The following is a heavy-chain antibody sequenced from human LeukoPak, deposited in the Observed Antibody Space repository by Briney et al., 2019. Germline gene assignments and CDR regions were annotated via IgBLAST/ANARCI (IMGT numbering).Heavy chain of an antibody. Sequence: SETLSLTCAVSGYPISSDYYWGWIRQPSGKGLEWIGSIYQSVSTYYNPSLKSRVTISVDTSKNQFSLKLSSVTAADTAVYFCARNKSTVTTSRHDAFDIWGQGTMVTVSS. CDR1: GYPISSDYY. J-gene: IGHJ3*02. V-gene: IGHV4-38-2*01. CDR3: ARNKSTVTTSRHDAFDI. D-gene: IGHD4-17*01. CDR2: IYQSVST.